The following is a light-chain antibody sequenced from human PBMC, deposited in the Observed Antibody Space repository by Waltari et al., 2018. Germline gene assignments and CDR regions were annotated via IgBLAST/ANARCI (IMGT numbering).Light chain of an antibody. CDR2: DTS. CDR3: LLFYSGARV. J-gene: IGLJ2*01. Sequence: QAVVTQELSLTLSPGGTVTPTCGSSPGAVRSGHYTYWFQQKPGQAPRTLIYDTSNKHSWTPARFSGSLLGGKAALTLSGAQPEDEAEYYCLLFYSGARVFGGGTKLTVL. CDR1: PGAVRSGHY. V-gene: IGLV7-46*01.